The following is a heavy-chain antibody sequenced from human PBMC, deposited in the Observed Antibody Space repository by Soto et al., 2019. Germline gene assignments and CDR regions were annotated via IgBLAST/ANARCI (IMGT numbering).Heavy chain of an antibody. D-gene: IGHD3-10*01. CDR3: AKDFKVSGSHYGTLNYYYGMDV. V-gene: IGHV3-30*18. J-gene: IGHJ6*02. Sequence: GGSLRLSCAASGFTFSTYDMQWVRQAPGKGLEWVAVISYDGYLKYYVDAVKGRFTVAIDNSKNTLFLEMNSLRVEDTAVYFCAKDFKVSGSHYGTLNYYYGMDVWGQGTTVTVSS. CDR1: GFTFSTYD. CDR2: ISYDGYLK.